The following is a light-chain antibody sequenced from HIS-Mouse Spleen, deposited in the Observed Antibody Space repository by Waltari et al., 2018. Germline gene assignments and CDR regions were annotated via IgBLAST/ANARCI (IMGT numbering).Light chain of an antibody. Sequence: SYVLTQPPSVSVAPGTTARITCGGNNLGSKSVHWYQQKPGQAPGLVVYDDSDRPSGIPERFSGSNSGKTATLTISRVEAGDEADYYCQVWDSSSDHVVFGGGTKLTVL. CDR2: DDS. CDR1: NLGSKS. CDR3: QVWDSSSDHVV. J-gene: IGLJ2*01. V-gene: IGLV3-21*03.